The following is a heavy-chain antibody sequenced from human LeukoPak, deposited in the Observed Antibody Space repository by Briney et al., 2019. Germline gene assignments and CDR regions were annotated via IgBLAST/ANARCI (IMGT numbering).Heavy chain of an antibody. CDR2: IYSGGST. CDR3: ARGHDYDSSVAY. CDR1: GFTVSSNY. V-gene: IGHV3-66*01. J-gene: IGHJ4*02. Sequence: PGGSPRLSCAASGFTVSSNYMSWVRQAPGKGLEWVSVIYSGGSTYYADSVKGRFTISRDNSKNTVDLQMNSLRAEDTAVYYCARGHDYDSSVAYWGQGTLVTVSS. D-gene: IGHD3-22*01.